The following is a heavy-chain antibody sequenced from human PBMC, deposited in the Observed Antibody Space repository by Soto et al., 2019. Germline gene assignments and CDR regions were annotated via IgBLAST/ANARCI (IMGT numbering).Heavy chain of an antibody. Sequence: WGSLRLSCVASGFTFTDYVMSWVRQVPGKGLEWVSSISGSSSYIYYADSVRGRFTISRDNAKNSLYLQMNSLRAEDTAVYYCARLNIFNDALDIWGQGTMVTVSS. V-gene: IGHV3-21*01. CDR1: GFTFTDYV. CDR3: ARLNIFNDALDI. CDR2: ISGSSSYI. J-gene: IGHJ3*02.